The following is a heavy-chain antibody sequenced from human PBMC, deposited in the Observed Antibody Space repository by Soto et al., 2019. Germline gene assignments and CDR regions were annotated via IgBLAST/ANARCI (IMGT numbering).Heavy chain of an antibody. CDR1: GFTVSSNY. V-gene: IGHV3-53*04. D-gene: IGHD3-22*01. Sequence: EVQLVESGGGLVQPGGSLRLSCAASGFTVSSNYMSWVRQAPGKGLEWVSVIYSDGSTYYADSVKGRFTISRHNSKNTLYLQMNSLRAEDTAVYYCATDPYYDSSGYLASNGMDVWGQGTTFTVSS. CDR3: ATDPYYDSSGYLASNGMDV. J-gene: IGHJ6*02. CDR2: IYSDGST.